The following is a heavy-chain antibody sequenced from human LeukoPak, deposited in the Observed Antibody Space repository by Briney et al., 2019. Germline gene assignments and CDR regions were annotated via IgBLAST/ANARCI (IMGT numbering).Heavy chain of an antibody. V-gene: IGHV1-2*02. CDR1: GYTFTGYY. CDR2: INPNSGGT. Sequence: ASVKVSCKASGYTFTGYYMHWVRQAPGQGLEWMGWINPNSGGTNYAQKFQGRVTMTRDTSISTAYMELSRLRSDDTAVYYCARQGRYFDWLPTSGDYWGQGTLVTVSS. D-gene: IGHD3-9*01. J-gene: IGHJ4*02. CDR3: ARQGRYFDWLPTSGDY.